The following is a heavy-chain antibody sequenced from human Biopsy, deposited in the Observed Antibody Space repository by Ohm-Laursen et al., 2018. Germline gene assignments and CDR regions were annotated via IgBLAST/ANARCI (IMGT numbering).Heavy chain of an antibody. CDR3: ARSPASTWTGYFES. J-gene: IGHJ4*02. CDR2: IYYSGTT. D-gene: IGHD6-13*01. CDR1: DFPLSSSAFY. Sequence: PSETLSLTCCVSDFPLSSSAFYWSWIRQRPGKGLEWIGYIYYSGTTSFNPSLKSRVTMSVDTSANHFSLKLNSVTAADTALYYCARSPASTWTGYFESWGQGSLVTVSS. V-gene: IGHV4-31*03.